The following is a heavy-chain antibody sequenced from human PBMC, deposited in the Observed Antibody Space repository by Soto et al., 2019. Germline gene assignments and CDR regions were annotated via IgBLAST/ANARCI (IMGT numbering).Heavy chain of an antibody. V-gene: IGHV1-18*01. CDR1: GYTFISYG. D-gene: IGHD2-8*02. CDR2: ISAYNGNT. Sequence: ASVKVSCTDSGYTFISYGISWVRQAPGQGLEWMGWISAYNGNTNYAQKLQGRVTMTTDTFTSTAYMEVRSLRSDDTAVYYCARAGGRNFYYGMDVWGQGTTVTVSS. CDR3: ARAGGRNFYYGMDV. J-gene: IGHJ6*02.